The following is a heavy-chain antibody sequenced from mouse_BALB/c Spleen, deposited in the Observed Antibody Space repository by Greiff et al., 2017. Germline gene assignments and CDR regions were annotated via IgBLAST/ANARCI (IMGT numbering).Heavy chain of an antibody. CDR3: ARSEPHWYFDV. CDR2: ISSGGGNT. Sequence: EVQGVESGGGLVKPGGSLKLSCAASGFTFSSYTMSWVRQTPEKRLEWVATISSGGGNTYYPDSVKGRFTISRDNAKNNLYLQMSSLRSEDTALYYCARSEPHWYFDVWGAGTTVTVSS. V-gene: IGHV5-9*03. J-gene: IGHJ1*01. CDR1: GFTFSSYT.